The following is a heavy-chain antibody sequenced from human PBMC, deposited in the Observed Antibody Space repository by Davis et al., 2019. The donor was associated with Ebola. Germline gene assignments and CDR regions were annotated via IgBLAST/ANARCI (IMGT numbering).Heavy chain of an antibody. CDR3: TGYEDYYYGMDV. J-gene: IGHJ6*02. D-gene: IGHD5-12*01. V-gene: IGHV3-49*04. Sequence: GESPKIPCTAPGFTFGDQGMSWVRQAPGKGLEWVGFIRSKAYGGTTEYAASVKGRFTISRDDSKTSAYLQMNSLKTEDTAVYYCTGYEDYYYGMDVWSQGTTVTVSS. CDR2: IRSKAYGGTT. CDR1: GFTFGDQG.